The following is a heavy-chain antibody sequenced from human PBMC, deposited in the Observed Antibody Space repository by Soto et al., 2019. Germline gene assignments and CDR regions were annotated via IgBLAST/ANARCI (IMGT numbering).Heavy chain of an antibody. CDR2: ISWNSGSI. V-gene: IGHV3-9*01. CDR3: AKDAGWFGELLAYFDY. Sequence: EVQLVESGGGLVKPGRSLRLSCAASGFTFDDYAMHWVRQAPGKGLEWVSGISWNSGSIGYADSVKGRFTISRDNSKTSGDLQLNSLRAEDTVLYYWAKDAGWFGELLAYFDYWGQGTLVPGSS. J-gene: IGHJ4*01. CDR1: GFTFDDYA. D-gene: IGHD3-10*01.